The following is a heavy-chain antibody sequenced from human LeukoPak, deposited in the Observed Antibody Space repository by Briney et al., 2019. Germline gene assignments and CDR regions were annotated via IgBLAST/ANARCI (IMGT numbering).Heavy chain of an antibody. CDR3: ARELLWFGEPIPLYYYGMDV. J-gene: IGHJ6*02. D-gene: IGHD3-10*01. V-gene: IGHV1-2*02. Sequence: ASVKVSCKASGYTFTGYYLHWVRQAPGQGLEWMGWINPNNGGTNYAQKFQGRVTMTWDTPISTAYMELSRLRSDDTAVYYCARELLWFGEPIPLYYYGMDVWGQGTTVTVSS. CDR1: GYTFTGYY. CDR2: INPNNGGT.